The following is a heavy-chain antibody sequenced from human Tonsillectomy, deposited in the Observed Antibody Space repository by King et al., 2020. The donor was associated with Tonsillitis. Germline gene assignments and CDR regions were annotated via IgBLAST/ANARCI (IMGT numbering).Heavy chain of an antibody. V-gene: IGHV4-59*08. Sequence: QLQESGPGLVKPSETLSLTCTVSGGSISNYYWSWIRQPPGKGLAWIGHIYYTGSTNYNPSLKSRVTVSVDTSKNQFSLKLSSVTAADTAVYYCARGEIAALTHTLDYWGQGTLVTVSS. CDR1: GGSISNYY. CDR2: IYYTGST. CDR3: ARGEIAALTHTLDY. D-gene: IGHD6-6*01. J-gene: IGHJ4*02.